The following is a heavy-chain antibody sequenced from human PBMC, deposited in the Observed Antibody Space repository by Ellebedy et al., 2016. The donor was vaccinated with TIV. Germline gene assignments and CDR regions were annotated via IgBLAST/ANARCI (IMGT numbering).Heavy chain of an antibody. V-gene: IGHV3-7*01. CDR3: ARLAGATFQCAFDI. J-gene: IGHJ3*02. CDR1: GFTLSRHW. CDR2: IHQDGGEK. D-gene: IGHD2-15*01. Sequence: GESLKISCAASGFTLSRHWMSWVRQGPGKGLEWVANIHQDGGEKNYVDSVRGRFTISRDNAKNSLYLQMNSLRAEDTAVYYCARLAGATFQCAFDIWGQGTMVTVSS.